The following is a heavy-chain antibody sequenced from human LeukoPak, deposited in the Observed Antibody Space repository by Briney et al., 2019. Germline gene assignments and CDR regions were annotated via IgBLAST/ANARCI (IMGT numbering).Heavy chain of an antibody. CDR2: ISGSCMST. V-gene: IGHV3-23*01. J-gene: IGHJ6*03. D-gene: IGHD2-15*01. Sequence: PGGSLRLACAASGLTFNNFAFFWVRQAPGKGLEWVSDISGSCMSTYYADSVRGRFTISRDNSKNTLFLEMNSLRVEDTATYYCAKNLFKDFEGSAFFGIMDVWGKGTTVTVSS. CDR1: GLTFNNFA. CDR3: AKNLFKDFEGSAFFGIMDV.